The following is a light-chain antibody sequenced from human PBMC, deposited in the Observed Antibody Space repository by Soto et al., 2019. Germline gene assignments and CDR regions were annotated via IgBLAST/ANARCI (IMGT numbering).Light chain of an antibody. V-gene: IGLV2-14*03. Sequence: QSALTQPASVSGSARQSITISCTGTNSDVGGYNFVSWYQQHPGKAPTLMIYDVRNRPSGVSYRFSGSKSGNTASLTISGLQAEDEADYYCCSYTNSRSYVFGTGTKLTVL. CDR3: CSYTNSRSYV. J-gene: IGLJ1*01. CDR2: DVR. CDR1: NSDVGGYNF.